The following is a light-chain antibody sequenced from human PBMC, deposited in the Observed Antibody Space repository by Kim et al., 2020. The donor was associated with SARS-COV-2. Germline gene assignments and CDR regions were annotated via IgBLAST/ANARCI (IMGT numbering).Light chain of an antibody. V-gene: IGLV3-1*01. CDR1: ARF. Sequence: ARFTSWYQQKPGQSPRLVIYQDTKRPSGIPERFSGSTSGNTATLTITGAQSMDEADYYCQAWDSSTLYVFGPGTKVTVL. CDR2: QDT. J-gene: IGLJ1*01. CDR3: QAWDSSTLYV.